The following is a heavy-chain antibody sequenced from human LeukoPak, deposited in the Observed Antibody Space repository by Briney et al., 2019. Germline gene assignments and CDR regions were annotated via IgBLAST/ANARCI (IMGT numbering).Heavy chain of an antibody. D-gene: IGHD3-22*01. J-gene: IGHJ4*02. CDR1: SYV. CDR3: ASSRITMIVVAITLFDY. Sequence: SYVMHGGRQIIRKKLEWMGWINAGNGNTKYSQKFQGRVTITRDTSASTAYMELSSLRSEDTAVYYCASSRITMIVVAITLFDYWGQGTLVTVSS. CDR2: INAGNGNT. V-gene: IGHV1-3*01.